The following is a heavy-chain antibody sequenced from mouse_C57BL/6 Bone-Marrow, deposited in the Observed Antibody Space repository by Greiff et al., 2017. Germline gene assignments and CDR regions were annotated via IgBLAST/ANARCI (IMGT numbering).Heavy chain of an antibody. V-gene: IGHV5-2*01. CDR2: INSAGGST. D-gene: IGHD2-3*01. CDR3: ARQGYSRGWYFDV. J-gene: IGHJ1*03. Sequence: DVMLVESGGGLVQPGESLKLSCESNEYEFPSHDMSWVRKTPEKRLELVAAINSAGGSTYYPDTMERRFIISRDTTKKTLYLQMSSLRSEDTALYYCARQGYSRGWYFDVWGTGTTVTVSS. CDR1: EYEFPSHD.